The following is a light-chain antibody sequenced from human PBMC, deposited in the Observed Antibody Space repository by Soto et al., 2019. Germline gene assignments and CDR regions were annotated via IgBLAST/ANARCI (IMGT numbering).Light chain of an antibody. CDR1: QGVTTN. CDR2: DVS. V-gene: IGKV3-15*01. CDR3: QQDNNTPIS. J-gene: IGKJ5*01. Sequence: VMAPAPTPPSVSPGESATLSCRAGQGVTTNFAWYQQKSGQSPRLLIYDVSIRATGAPARFSAAGSETDFTLTISGLQSEDSAVYFCQQDNNTPISFGQGTRLDI.